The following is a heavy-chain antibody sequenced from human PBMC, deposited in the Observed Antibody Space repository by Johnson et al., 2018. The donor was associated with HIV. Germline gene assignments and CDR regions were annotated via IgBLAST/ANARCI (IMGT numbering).Heavy chain of an antibody. D-gene: IGHD1-26*01. J-gene: IGHJ3*02. V-gene: IGHV3-30*04. Sequence: QLVESGGGLVQPGGSLRLSCAASGFTFSSYAMHWVRQAPGKGLEWVAVISYDGSNKYYADSVKGRFTISRDNAKKSIYLQMNSLRAEDTAVYYCTTIGIHSGSFDGDQSDAFDIWGQGTMVTVSS. CDR2: ISYDGSNK. CDR1: GFTFSSYA. CDR3: TTIGIHSGSFDGDQSDAFDI.